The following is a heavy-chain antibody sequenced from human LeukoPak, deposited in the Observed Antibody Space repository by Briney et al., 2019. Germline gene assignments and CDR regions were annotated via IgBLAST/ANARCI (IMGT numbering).Heavy chain of an antibody. J-gene: IGHJ3*02. D-gene: IGHD6-19*01. CDR2: ISAYNGNT. CDR3: ARAESGWYPHDAFDI. CDR1: GYTFTRYG. V-gene: IGHV1-18*04. Sequence: GASVKVSCKASGYTFTRYGISWVRQAPGQGLEWMGWISAYNGNTNYAQKLQGRVTMTTDTSTSTAYMELRSLGSDDTAVYYCARAESGWYPHDAFDIWGQGAMVTVSS.